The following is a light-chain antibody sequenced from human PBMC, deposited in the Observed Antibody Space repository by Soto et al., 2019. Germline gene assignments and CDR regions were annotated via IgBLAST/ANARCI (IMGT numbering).Light chain of an antibody. CDR2: GVS. J-gene: IGKJ1*01. Sequence: IVLTQSPGTLSLSPGERATLSCRASQTGSNSYLAWYQQKSGQAPRLLIYGVSTRAAGIPDRFSGSGSGTEFALTISRLEPEDFAVYFCQQYGSSVKTFGQGTKVDIK. CDR3: QQYGSSVKT. V-gene: IGKV3-20*01. CDR1: QTGSNSY.